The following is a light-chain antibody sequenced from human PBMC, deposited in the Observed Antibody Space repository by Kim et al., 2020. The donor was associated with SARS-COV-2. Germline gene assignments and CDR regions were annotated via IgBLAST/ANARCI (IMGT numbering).Light chain of an antibody. J-gene: IGLJ1*01. Sequence: LGHTVTLTCQGARLRKYYSIWYQQKPGPAPRLVLYGRNTRASGVPGRFSISSSGTTASLTITGAQAEDEADYYCKSRDSSGDHRVFGTGTKVTVL. CDR2: GRN. V-gene: IGLV3-19*01. CDR3: KSRDSSGDHRV. CDR1: RLRKYY.